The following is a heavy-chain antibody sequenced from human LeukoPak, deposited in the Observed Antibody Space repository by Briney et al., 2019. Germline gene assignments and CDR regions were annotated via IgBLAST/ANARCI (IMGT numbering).Heavy chain of an antibody. D-gene: IGHD3-22*01. V-gene: IGHV3-74*01. CDR2: INSDGSST. Sequence: GGSLRLSCAASGFTFSSYWMHWVRQAPGRGLVWVSRINSDGSSTSYADSVKGRFTISRDNAKNTLYLQMNSLRAEDTAVYYCARDGFYYDSSGYYGGLFYYYYMDVWGKGTTVTVSS. J-gene: IGHJ6*03. CDR3: ARDGFYYDSSGYYGGLFYYYYMDV. CDR1: GFTFSSYW.